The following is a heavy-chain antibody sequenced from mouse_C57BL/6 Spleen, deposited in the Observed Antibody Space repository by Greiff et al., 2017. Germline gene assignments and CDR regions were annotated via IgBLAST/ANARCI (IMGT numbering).Heavy chain of an antibody. J-gene: IGHJ4*01. V-gene: IGHV1-80*01. CDR2: IYPGDGDT. D-gene: IGHD1-1*01. CDR1: GYAFSSYW. CDR3: ARGGSNYGAMDY. Sequence: VQLQQSGASVKISCKASGYAFSSYWMNWVKQRPGKGLEWIGQIYPGDGDTNYNGKFKGKATLTADKSSSTAYMQLSSLTSEDSAVYFCARGGSNYGAMDYWGQGTSVTVSS.